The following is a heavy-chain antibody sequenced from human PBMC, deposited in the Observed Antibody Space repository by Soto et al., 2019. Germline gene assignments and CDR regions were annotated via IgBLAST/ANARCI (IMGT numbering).Heavy chain of an antibody. Sequence: SETLSLTCAVYGGSFSGYYWSWIRQPPGKGLEWIGEINHSGSTNYNPSLKSRVTISVDTSKNQLSLKLSSMTAADTAVYYCARGGCDFWSGYYRPVYYYYCIDIWGQGTTVTVSS. CDR3: ARGGCDFWSGYYRPVYYYYCIDI. J-gene: IGHJ6*02. CDR1: GGSFSGYY. D-gene: IGHD3-3*01. V-gene: IGHV4-34*01. CDR2: INHSGST.